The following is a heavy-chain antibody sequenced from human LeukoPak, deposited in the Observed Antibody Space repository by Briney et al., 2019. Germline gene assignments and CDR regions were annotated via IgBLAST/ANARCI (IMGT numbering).Heavy chain of an antibody. CDR2: ISGSGDST. D-gene: IGHD6-13*01. Sequence: GGSLRLSCAASGFTFSSYAMSWVRQAPGKGLEWVSAISGSGDSTYYGDSVKSRFTISRDNSKNTLYLQMNSLRAEDTAVYYCAKTRPLDSSSWSHGDYWGQGTLVTVSS. CDR3: AKTRPLDSSSWSHGDY. J-gene: IGHJ4*02. CDR1: GFTFSSYA. V-gene: IGHV3-23*01.